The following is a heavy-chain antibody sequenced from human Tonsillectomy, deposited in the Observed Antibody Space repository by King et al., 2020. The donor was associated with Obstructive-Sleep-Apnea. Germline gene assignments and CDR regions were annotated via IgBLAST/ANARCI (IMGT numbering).Heavy chain of an antibody. CDR1: GFTFNNYA. D-gene: IGHD6-13*01. J-gene: IGHJ4*02. CDR2: ISRSTTTL. Sequence: VQLVESGGTLVQPGGSLRLSCAASGFTFNNYAMTWVRQAPGRGLEWVSYISRSTTTLYYADSVRGRFTISRDNAKNSLYLQMNSLRVEDTAVYYCARDSGVTGADDFWGQGTLVTVSS. CDR3: ARDSGVTGADDF. V-gene: IGHV3-48*04.